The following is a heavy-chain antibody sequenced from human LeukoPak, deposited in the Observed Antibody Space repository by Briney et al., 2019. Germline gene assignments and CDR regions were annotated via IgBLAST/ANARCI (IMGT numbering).Heavy chain of an antibody. CDR1: GFTSNY. CDR2: IYSGGRT. D-gene: IGHD6-19*01. CDR3: ATEKPVAGTFLDY. J-gene: IGHJ4*02. Sequence: QPGGSLRLSCAASGFTSNYMSWVRQAPGKGLEWASVIYSGGRTDYAGFVRGRFTISRDKSKNTTYLQMNSMRAEDTAVYYCATEKPVAGTFLDYWGQGTLVIVSS. V-gene: IGHV3-53*01.